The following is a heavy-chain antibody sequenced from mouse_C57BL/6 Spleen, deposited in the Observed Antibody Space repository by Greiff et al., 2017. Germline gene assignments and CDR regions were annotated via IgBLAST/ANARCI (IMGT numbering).Heavy chain of an antibody. J-gene: IGHJ1*03. CDR1: GYTFTSYW. Sequence: QVQLQQPGAELVKPGASVKLSCKASGYTFTSYWMHWVKQRPGRGLEWIGRIDPNSGGTKSTEKFKSKATLTVDKPSNTAYMELSRLTSEDSAVYDCARSITTVGYFDVWGTGTTLTVSS. D-gene: IGHD1-1*01. CDR3: ARSITTVGYFDV. CDR2: IDPNSGGT. V-gene: IGHV1-72*01.